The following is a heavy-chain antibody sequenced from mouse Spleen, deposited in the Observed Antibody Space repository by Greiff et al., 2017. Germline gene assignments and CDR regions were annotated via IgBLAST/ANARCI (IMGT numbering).Heavy chain of an antibody. J-gene: IGHJ1*01. CDR2: IWAGGST. Sequence: VKLQESGPGLVAPSQSLSITCTVSGLSLTSYGVHWVRQPPGKGLEWLGVIWAGGSTNYNSALMSRLSISKDNSKSQVFLKMNSLQTDDTAMYYCAREPYGNYAYWYFDVWGAGTTVTVSS. CDR1: GLSLTSYG. V-gene: IGHV2-9*02. D-gene: IGHD2-1*01. CDR3: AREPYGNYAYWYFDV.